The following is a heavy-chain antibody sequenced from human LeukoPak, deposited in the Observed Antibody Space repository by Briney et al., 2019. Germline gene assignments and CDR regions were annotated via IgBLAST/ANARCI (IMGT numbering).Heavy chain of an antibody. V-gene: IGHV3-23*01. J-gene: IGHJ4*02. CDR1: GFTFRTYG. CDR2: INDDAKNT. Sequence: GGSLRLSCAASGFTFRTYGMNWVRQAPGKGLEWVSAINDDAKNTFYADSVKGRFTISRDNSKNTLYLQMSSLTVEDTAIYYCAKRVPYGSSAVYFDSWGQGTLVTVSS. D-gene: IGHD6-6*01. CDR3: AKRVPYGSSAVYFDS.